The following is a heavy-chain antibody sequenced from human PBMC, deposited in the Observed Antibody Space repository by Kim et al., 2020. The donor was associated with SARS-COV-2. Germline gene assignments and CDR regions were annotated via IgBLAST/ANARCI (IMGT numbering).Heavy chain of an antibody. D-gene: IGHD1-26*01. V-gene: IGHV3-11*06. CDR3: ARGGHWCSRSCHGFKY. Sequence: KSRFNISRDSAKNSLYLQMNSLRGEDTAVYYCARGGHWCSRSCHGFKYGGQGTLVTVSS. J-gene: IGHJ4*02.